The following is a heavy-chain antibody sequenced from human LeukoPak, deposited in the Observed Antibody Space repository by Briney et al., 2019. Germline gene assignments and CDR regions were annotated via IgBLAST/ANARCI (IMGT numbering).Heavy chain of an antibody. J-gene: IGHJ6*03. V-gene: IGHV4-59*01. CDR1: GDPISSNY. CDR3: GRDALVGYFSYYYMDV. CDR2: ISNSGST. D-gene: IGHD2-15*01. Sequence: SETLSLLCTVCGDPISSNYWIWIRQSPVKGLEWSGDISNSGSTSYNPSLKSRVTISIDTSKNQFSLKLSSVTAADTAVYYCGRDALVGYFSYYYMDVWGKGTTVTVSS.